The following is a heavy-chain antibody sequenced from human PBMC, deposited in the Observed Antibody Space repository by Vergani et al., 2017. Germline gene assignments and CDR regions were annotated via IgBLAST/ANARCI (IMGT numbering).Heavy chain of an antibody. CDR1: GGSISSYY. Sequence: QVQLQESGPGLVKPSETLSLTCTVSGGSISSYYWSWIRQPAGKGLEWIGRIYTSGSTNYNPSLKSRVTMSVDTSKNQFSLKLSSVTSADTAVYYCARQTGPTTVTKFDYWGQGTLVTVSS. CDR2: IYTSGST. J-gene: IGHJ4*02. D-gene: IGHD4-17*01. V-gene: IGHV4-4*07. CDR3: ARQTGPTTVTKFDY.